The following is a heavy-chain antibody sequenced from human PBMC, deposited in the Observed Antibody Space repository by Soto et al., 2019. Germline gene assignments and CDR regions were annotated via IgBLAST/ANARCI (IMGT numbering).Heavy chain of an antibody. V-gene: IGHV3-48*03. CDR2: ISSSGSTI. J-gene: IGHJ4*02. Sequence: PGGSLRLSCAASGFTFSSYEMNWVRQAPGKGLEWVSYISSSGSTIYYADSVAGRFTISRDDSANTLYLQMSNLRVDDTAIYYCAKDPSTGPADYWGQGALVTVSS. CDR3: AKDPSTGPADY. CDR1: GFTFSSYE. D-gene: IGHD3-9*01.